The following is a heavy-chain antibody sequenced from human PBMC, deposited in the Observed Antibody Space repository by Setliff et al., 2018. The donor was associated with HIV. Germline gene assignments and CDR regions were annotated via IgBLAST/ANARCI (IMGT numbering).Heavy chain of an antibody. J-gene: IGHJ4*02. Sequence: ASVKVSCKASRSTFNSHTINWVRQAPGQGLDWMGRIIPILGTANYAQKFQGRVTITADESTSTAYMELSSLRSDDTAVYYCARGDYDYVWGSYRPLALDYWGQGTLVTVSS. CDR2: IIPILGTA. V-gene: IGHV1-69*08. D-gene: IGHD3-16*02. CDR1: RSTFNSHT. CDR3: ARGDYDYVWGSYRPLALDY.